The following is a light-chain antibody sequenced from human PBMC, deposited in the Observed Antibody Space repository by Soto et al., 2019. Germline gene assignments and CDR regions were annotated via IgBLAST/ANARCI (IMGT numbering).Light chain of an antibody. CDR2: GAS. CDR1: QTVNSD. Sequence: EIGLTQSPGTLSLYPGETATLSCRASQTVNSDYLAWFQQRPGQAPRLLFYGASTRATGLPARFSGTGSGTEFTLTINSLQAEDSAVYYCQQYYNWPRTFGQGTRLEI. J-gene: IGKJ5*01. V-gene: IGKV3-15*01. CDR3: QQYYNWPRT.